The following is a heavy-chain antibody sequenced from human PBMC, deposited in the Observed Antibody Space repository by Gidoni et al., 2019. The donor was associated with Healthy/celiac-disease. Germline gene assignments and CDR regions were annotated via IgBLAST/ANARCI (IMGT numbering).Heavy chain of an antibody. CDR2: ISGSGGST. CDR3: EKDRTGGYFDPGWGVGAFDI. V-gene: IGHV3-23*01. J-gene: IGHJ3*02. D-gene: IGHD3-9*01. CDR1: GFTFSSYA. Sequence: EVQLLESGGGLVQPGGSLRLSCAAAGFTFSSYAMIWVRQATGKGLEWVSAISGSGGSTYYADSVKGRFTISRDNSKNTLYLQMNSLRAEDTAVYYCEKDRTGGYFDPGWGVGAFDIWGQGTMVTVSS.